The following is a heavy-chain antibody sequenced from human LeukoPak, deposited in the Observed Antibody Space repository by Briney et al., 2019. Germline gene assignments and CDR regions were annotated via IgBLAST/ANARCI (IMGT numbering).Heavy chain of an antibody. Sequence: PSETLSLTCTVSGGSISSYYWSWIRQPPGKGLEWIGYIYYSGSTNYNPSLKSRVTISVDTSKNQFSLKLSSVTAADTAVYYCARVNSSGWYSLPPLDWYFDLWGRGTLVTVSS. CDR1: GGSISSYY. CDR2: IYYSGST. D-gene: IGHD6-19*01. J-gene: IGHJ2*01. V-gene: IGHV4-59*01. CDR3: ARVNSSGWYSLPPLDWYFDL.